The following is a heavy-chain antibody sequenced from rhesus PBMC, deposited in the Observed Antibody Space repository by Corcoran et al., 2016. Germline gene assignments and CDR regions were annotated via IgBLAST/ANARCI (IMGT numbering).Heavy chain of an antibody. CDR3: SRAYCSRGVCRFDY. J-gene: IGHJ4*01. CDR2: SRKTGKTI. V-gene: IGHV3S4*01. CDR1: GFTFSSYA. Sequence: EVQLVESGGGLVQPGGSLRLSCAASGFTFSSYAVTWVPKALEKGLEGVSTSRKTGKTIYYADSVKGRFTISRDNAKDSRSLQMNSLKIEDTAVYYCSRAYCSRGVCRFDYWGQGVLVTVSS. D-gene: IGHD2-39*01.